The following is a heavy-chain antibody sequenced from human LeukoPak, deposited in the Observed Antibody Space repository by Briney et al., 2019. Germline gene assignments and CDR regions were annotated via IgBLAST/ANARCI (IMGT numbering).Heavy chain of an antibody. V-gene: IGHV1-18*01. Sequence: GSVKVSCKASGYTFTSYGISWVRQAPGQGLEWMGWIRVYNGDTNYAQKLQGRVTMTTDTSTSTAYMELRSLRSDDTAVYYCARVTTSGSYKFDYWGQGTLVTVSS. J-gene: IGHJ4*02. CDR2: IRVYNGDT. CDR1: GYTFTSYG. CDR3: ARVTTSGSYKFDY. D-gene: IGHD3-10*01.